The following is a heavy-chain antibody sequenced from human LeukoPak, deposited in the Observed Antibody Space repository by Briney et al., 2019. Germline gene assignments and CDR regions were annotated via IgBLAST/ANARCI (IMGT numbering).Heavy chain of an antibody. J-gene: IGHJ4*02. V-gene: IGHV3-7*01. CDR2: IKNDGSKK. Sequence: GGSLRLSCAASGFTFSNYWMSWVRQAPGKGLEWVANIKNDGSKKYYVDSVKGRFTISRDNAKNTLYLQMNSLRAEDTAVYYCAKDSESSSFDYWGQGTLVTVSS. CDR1: GFTFSNYW. D-gene: IGHD2-2*01. CDR3: AKDSESSSFDY.